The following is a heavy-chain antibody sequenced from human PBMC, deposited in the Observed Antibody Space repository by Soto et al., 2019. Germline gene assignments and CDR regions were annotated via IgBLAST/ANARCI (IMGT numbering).Heavy chain of an antibody. J-gene: IGHJ3*02. V-gene: IGHV4-31*02. D-gene: IGHD3-3*01. CDR2: IYYSGST. CDR3: ARDQARRITIFGVESNAFDI. Sequence: HPGKGLEWIGYIYYSGSTYYNPSLKSRVTISVDTSKNQFSLKLSSVTAADTAVYYCARDQARRITIFGVESNAFDIWGKGTMVTVSS.